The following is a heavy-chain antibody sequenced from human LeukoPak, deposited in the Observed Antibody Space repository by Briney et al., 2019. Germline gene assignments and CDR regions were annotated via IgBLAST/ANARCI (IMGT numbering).Heavy chain of an antibody. CDR2: IGISSNNI. V-gene: IGHV3-21*01. D-gene: IGHD4-17*01. Sequence: GGSLRLSCAASGITFSSYSMNWVRQAPGKGLEWVSSIGISSNNIYYADSVKGRFTISRDNAKNSLSLQMNSLRVEDTAVYYCARDGVRGFTATTPFDYWGPGTLVTVSS. J-gene: IGHJ4*02. CDR3: ARDGVRGFTATTPFDY. CDR1: GITFSSYS.